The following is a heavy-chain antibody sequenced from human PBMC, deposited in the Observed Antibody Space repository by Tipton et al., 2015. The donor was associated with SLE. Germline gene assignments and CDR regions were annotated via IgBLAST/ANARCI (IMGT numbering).Heavy chain of an antibody. CDR2: INHSGST. V-gene: IGHV4-34*01. J-gene: IGHJ2*01. CDR3: ARGLKGWLQFKSWYFDL. Sequence: TLSHTCAVYGGSFSGYYWSWIRQPPGKGLEWIGEINHSGSTNYNPSLKSRVTISVDTSKNQFSLKLSSVTAADTAVYYCARGLKGWLQFKSWYFDLWGRGTLVTVSS. D-gene: IGHD5-24*01. CDR1: GGSFSGYY.